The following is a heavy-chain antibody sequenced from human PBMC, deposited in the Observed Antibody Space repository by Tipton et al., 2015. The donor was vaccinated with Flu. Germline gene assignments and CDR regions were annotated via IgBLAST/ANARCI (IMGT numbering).Heavy chain of an antibody. CDR2: IYHSGGT. J-gene: IGHJ3*02. CDR1: GYSISSGYY. D-gene: IGHD3-10*01. Sequence: LRLSRTVSGYSISSGYYWGWIRQSPGKGLEWIGSIYHSGGTYYNPSLKSRVTISVDTSKNQFSLKLSSVTAADTAVYYCVSGRYYLDAFDIWGQGTMVTVSS. V-gene: IGHV4-38-2*02. CDR3: VSGRYYLDAFDI.